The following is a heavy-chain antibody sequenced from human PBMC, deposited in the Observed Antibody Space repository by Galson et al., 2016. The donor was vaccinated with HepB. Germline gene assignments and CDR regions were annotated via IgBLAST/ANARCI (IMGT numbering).Heavy chain of an antibody. V-gene: IGHV3-13*01. CDR2: IGTAGDT. CDR1: GFTFSRYD. D-gene: IGHD1-14*01. J-gene: IGHJ6*02. Sequence: SLRLSCAASGFTFSRYDMHWVRHVPGKGLEWVSAIGTAGDTYYPGAVKGRFTISRENAKNSLYLQMNSLGDEDTAVYYCARDGGGTGGYDYSAMDVWGQGTTVTVSS. CDR3: ARDGGGTGGYDYSAMDV.